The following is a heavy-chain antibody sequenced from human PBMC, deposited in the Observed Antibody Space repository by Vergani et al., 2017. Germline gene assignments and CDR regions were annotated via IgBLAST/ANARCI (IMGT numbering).Heavy chain of an antibody. CDR2: IYYSGST. V-gene: IGHV4-39*01. CDR3: ARLWAMTTVTTGLDY. Sequence: QLQLQESGPGLVKPSETLSLTCTVSGGSISSSSYYWGWIRQPPGKGLEWIGSIYYSGSTYYNPSLKSRVTISVETSKNQFSLKLSSVTAADTAVYYCARLWAMTTVTTGLDYWGQGTLVTVSS. D-gene: IGHD4-17*01. CDR1: GGSISSSSYY. J-gene: IGHJ4*02.